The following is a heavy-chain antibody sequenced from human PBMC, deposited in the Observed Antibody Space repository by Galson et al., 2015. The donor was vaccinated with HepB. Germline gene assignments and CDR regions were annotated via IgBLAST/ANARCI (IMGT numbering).Heavy chain of an antibody. Sequence: SLRLSCAASGFTFSSYAMSWVRQAPGRGLEWVSAISGSGGSTYYADSVKGRFTISRDNSKNTLYLQMNSLRAEDTAVYYCAKSGSSGWYQRRGNAFDIWGQGTMVTVSS. CDR3: AKSGSSGWYQRRGNAFDI. D-gene: IGHD6-19*01. V-gene: IGHV3-23*01. CDR1: GFTFSSYA. CDR2: ISGSGGST. J-gene: IGHJ3*02.